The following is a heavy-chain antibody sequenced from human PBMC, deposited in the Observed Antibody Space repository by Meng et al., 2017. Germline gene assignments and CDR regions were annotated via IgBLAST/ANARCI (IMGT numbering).Heavy chain of an antibody. J-gene: IGHJ5*02. CDR1: GGTFSSYA. CDR3: ARDYGDYAWIAKRWFDP. D-gene: IGHD4-17*01. Sequence: GQMVQSGAEVKKPGSSGKVSCKASGGTFSSYAISWVRQAPGQGLEWMGGIIPIFGTANYAQKFQGRVTITADESTSTAYMELSSLRSEDTAVYYCARDYGDYAWIAKRWFDPWGQGTLVTVSS. V-gene: IGHV1-69*01. CDR2: IIPIFGTA.